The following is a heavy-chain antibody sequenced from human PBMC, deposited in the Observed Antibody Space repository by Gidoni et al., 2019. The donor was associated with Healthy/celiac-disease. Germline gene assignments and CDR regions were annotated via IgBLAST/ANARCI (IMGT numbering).Heavy chain of an antibody. CDR3: ATLFLGYCSSTSCQVGPFDY. D-gene: IGHD2-2*01. V-gene: IGHV3-21*01. J-gene: IGHJ4*02. CDR1: GFTFSSSS. Sequence: EVQLVESGGGLVKPGGSLRLSCAASGFTFSSSSLNWVRQAPGKGLEWVSSISSSSSYIYYADSVKGRFTISRDNAKNSLYLQMNSLRAEDTAVYYCATLFLGYCSSTSCQVGPFDYWGQGTLVTVSS. CDR2: ISSSSSYI.